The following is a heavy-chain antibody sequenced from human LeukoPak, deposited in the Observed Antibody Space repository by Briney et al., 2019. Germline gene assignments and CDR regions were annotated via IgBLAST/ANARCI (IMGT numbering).Heavy chain of an antibody. J-gene: IGHJ3*02. D-gene: IGHD6-25*01. V-gene: IGHV4-59*01. Sequence: PSETLSLTCTVSGGSISSYYWSWIRQPPGKGLEWIGYIYYSGSTNYNPSLKSRVTISVDTSKNQFSLKLSSVTAADTAVYHCATCSGDDAFDIWGQGTMVTVSS. CDR3: ATCSGDDAFDI. CDR2: IYYSGST. CDR1: GGSISSYY.